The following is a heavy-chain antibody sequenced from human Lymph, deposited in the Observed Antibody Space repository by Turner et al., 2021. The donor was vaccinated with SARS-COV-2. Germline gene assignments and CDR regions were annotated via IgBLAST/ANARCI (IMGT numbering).Heavy chain of an antibody. CDR2: INWNGGST. J-gene: IGHJ4*02. CDR1: GFTFDDYG. Sequence: EVQLVESGGGVVRHGGSLRLSCAASGFTFDDYGMSWVRQAPGRGLEWVCNINWNGGSTGYADSVKGRFTISRDNAKNSLYLQVNSLRSEDTALYHCARGTGAADYWGQGTLVTVSS. V-gene: IGHV3-20*01. CDR3: ARGTGAADY. D-gene: IGHD7-27*01.